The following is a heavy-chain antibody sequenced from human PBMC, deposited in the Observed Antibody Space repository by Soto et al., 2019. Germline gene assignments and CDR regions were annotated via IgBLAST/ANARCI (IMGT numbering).Heavy chain of an antibody. CDR1: GGSFSGYY. D-gene: IGHD2-2*01. CDR3: ARGGIVVVPAAKLVGYWFDP. Sequence: PSETLSLTCAFYGGSFSGYYWSWIRQPPGKGLEWIGEINHSGSTNYNPSLKSRVTISVDTSKNQFSLKLSSVTAADTAVYYCARGGIVVVPAAKLVGYWFDPWGQGTLVTVSS. CDR2: INHSGST. V-gene: IGHV4-34*01. J-gene: IGHJ5*02.